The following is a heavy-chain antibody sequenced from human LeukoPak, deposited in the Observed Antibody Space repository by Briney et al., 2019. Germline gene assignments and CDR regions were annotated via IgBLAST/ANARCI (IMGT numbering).Heavy chain of an antibody. V-gene: IGHV3-15*01. J-gene: IGHJ4*02. CDR1: GFTFSNAW. Sequence: PGGSLRLSCAASGFTFSNAWMSWVRQAPGKGLEWVGRIKSKTDGGTTDYAAPVKGRFTISRDDSKNTLYLQMNSLKTEDTAVYYCTAYYYDSSGYYSPFDYWGQGTLVTVS. CDR3: TAYYYDSSGYYSPFDY. CDR2: IKSKTDGGTT. D-gene: IGHD3-22*01.